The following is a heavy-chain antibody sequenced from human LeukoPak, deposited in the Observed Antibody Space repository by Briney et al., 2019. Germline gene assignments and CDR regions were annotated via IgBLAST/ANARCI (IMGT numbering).Heavy chain of an antibody. D-gene: IGHD1-26*01. J-gene: IGHJ4*02. CDR2: MYYRGST. CDR1: GGSISSSSHY. V-gene: IGHV4-39*07. CDR3: ATTTIRLGY. Sequence: SETLSLTCTVSGGSISSSSHYWGWIRQPPGKGLEWIGSMYYRGSTYHNPSLKSRVTISVHTSKNQFSLKLSSVTAADTAVYHCATTTIRLGYWGQGTLVTVSS.